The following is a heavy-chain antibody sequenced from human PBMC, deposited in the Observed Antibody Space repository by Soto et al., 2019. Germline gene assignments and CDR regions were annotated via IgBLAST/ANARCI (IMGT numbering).Heavy chain of an antibody. CDR1: RFTFSSYA. CDR3: ARDLGPTGYSYAEY. CDR2: ISYDGSNK. D-gene: IGHD5-18*01. V-gene: IGHV3-30-3*01. Sequence: PGGSLRLSCAASRFTFSSYAMHWVRQAPGKGLEWVAVISYDGSNKYYADSVKGRFTISRDNSKNTLYLQMNSLRAEDTAVYYCARDLGPTGYSYAEYWGQGTLVTVSS. J-gene: IGHJ4*02.